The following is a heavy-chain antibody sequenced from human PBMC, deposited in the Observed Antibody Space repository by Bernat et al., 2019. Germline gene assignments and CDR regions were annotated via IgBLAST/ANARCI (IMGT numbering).Heavy chain of an antibody. V-gene: IGHV3-21*01. CDR2: ISSSSSYI. J-gene: IGHJ6*02. D-gene: IGHD2-21*02. CDR1: GFTFSSYS. CDR3: ARGEVVFAHHPGDIVVVTAGYYYGMDV. Sequence: EVQLVESGGGLVQPGGSLRLSCAASGFTFSSYSMNWVRQAPGKGLEWVSSISSSSSYIYYADSVKGRFTISRDNAKNSLYLQMNSLRAEDTAVYYCARGEVVFAHHPGDIVVVTAGYYYGMDVWGQGTTVTVSS.